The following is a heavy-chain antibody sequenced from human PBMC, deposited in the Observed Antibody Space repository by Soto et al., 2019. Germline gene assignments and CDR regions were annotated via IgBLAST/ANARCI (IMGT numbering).Heavy chain of an antibody. CDR1: GGSISSGGYS. CDR3: ASYSSSPEGDGLDP. D-gene: IGHD6-6*01. Sequence: SETLSLTCAVSGGSISSGGYSWSWIRQPPGKGLEWVGYSYHSGSTYYNPSLKSRVTISVDRSKNQFSLKLSSVTAADTAVYYCASYSSSPEGDGLDPWGQGTLVIVSS. V-gene: IGHV4-30-2*01. CDR2: SYHSGST. J-gene: IGHJ5*02.